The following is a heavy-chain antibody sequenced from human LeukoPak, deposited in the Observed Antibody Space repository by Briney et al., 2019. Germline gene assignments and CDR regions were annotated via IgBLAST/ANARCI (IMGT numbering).Heavy chain of an antibody. V-gene: IGHV3-48*04. D-gene: IGHD3-22*01. CDR1: GFSFGSYG. Sequence: GESLRLSCTASGFSFGSYGLSWVRQAPGKGPQWVSYISGNGGTTHYADSVEGRFTISRDNAKNSLYLQMSSLRAEDTAVYYCARDLDSGNYFFAYWGQGTPVTVSS. CDR3: ARDLDSGNYFFAY. CDR2: ISGNGGTT. J-gene: IGHJ4*02.